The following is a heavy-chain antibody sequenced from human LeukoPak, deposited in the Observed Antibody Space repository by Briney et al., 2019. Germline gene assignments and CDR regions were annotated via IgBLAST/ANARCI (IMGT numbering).Heavy chain of an antibody. Sequence: ASVKVSCKASGYTFTGYGISWVRQAPGQGLEWMGWISAYNGNTNYAQKLQGRVTMTTDTSTSTAYMELRSLRSDDTAVYYCARGGNMVTPIEDAFDIWGQGTMVTVSS. CDR2: ISAYNGNT. J-gene: IGHJ3*02. CDR1: GYTFTGYG. D-gene: IGHD2-21*02. V-gene: IGHV1-18*01. CDR3: ARGGNMVTPIEDAFDI.